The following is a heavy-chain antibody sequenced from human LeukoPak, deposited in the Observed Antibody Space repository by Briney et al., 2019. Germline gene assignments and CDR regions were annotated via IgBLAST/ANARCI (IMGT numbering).Heavy chain of an antibody. CDR3: AQTDYPPLYDN. CDR2: ISGYNGKT. Sequence: ASVTVSCTASGYIFDSYDIPWVRQAPGQGLEWMGWISGYNGKTDYAQSLQGRVTLTTDTSTSTAYMELRSLRSDDTAVYYCAQTDYPPLYDNWGQGTLVTVSS. J-gene: IGHJ4*02. D-gene: IGHD4-17*01. CDR1: GYIFDSYD. V-gene: IGHV1-18*01.